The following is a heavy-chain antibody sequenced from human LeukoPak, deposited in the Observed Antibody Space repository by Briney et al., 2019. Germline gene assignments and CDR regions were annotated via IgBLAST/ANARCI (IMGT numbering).Heavy chain of an antibody. Sequence: GGSLRLSCAASGFALDDYAMHWVRQVPGKGLEWISVMSADGTMIYYGDSMRGRFTISRDNSRNSVSLQVKSLRVEDTGFYYCARDAGRCRGGYCYAPPHFDLWGQGTLVTVS. J-gene: IGHJ4*02. V-gene: IGHV3-43*02. CDR2: MSADGTMI. CDR1: GFALDDYA. CDR3: ARDAGRCRGGYCYAPPHFDL. D-gene: IGHD2-21*02.